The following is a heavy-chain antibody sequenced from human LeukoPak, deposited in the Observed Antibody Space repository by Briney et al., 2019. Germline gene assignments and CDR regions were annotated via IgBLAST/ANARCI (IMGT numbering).Heavy chain of an antibody. V-gene: IGHV4-39*01. J-gene: IGHJ3*02. CDR2: IHYSGNT. CDR1: GGSISSTSDY. Sequence: SETLSLTCTVSGGSISSTSDYWGWIRQPPGKGLEWIGSIHYSGNTYYNPSLKRRVTISVDTSKNQFSLKLSSVTAADTAVYYCARHLSTYYYDSSGPTDAFDIWGQGTMVTVSS. D-gene: IGHD3-22*01. CDR3: ARHLSTYYYDSSGPTDAFDI.